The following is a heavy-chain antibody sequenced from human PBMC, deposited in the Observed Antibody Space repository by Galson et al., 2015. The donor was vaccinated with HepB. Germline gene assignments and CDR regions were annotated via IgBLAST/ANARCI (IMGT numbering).Heavy chain of an antibody. CDR1: GYTFTSYD. Sequence: SVKVSCKASGYTFTSYDINWVRQATGQGLEWMGWMNPNSGNTGYAQKFQGRVTMTRNTSISTAYMELSSLRSEDTAVYYCARGWHSSGWYIGRGYYYGMDVWGQGTTVTVSS. V-gene: IGHV1-8*01. D-gene: IGHD6-19*01. CDR3: ARGWHSSGWYIGRGYYYGMDV. J-gene: IGHJ6*02. CDR2: MNPNSGNT.